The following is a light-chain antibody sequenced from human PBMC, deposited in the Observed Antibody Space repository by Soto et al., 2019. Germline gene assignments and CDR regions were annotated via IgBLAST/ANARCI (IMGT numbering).Light chain of an antibody. Sequence: QSVLTQPPSVSGAPGQRVTISCTGSSSNIGAGYDVHWYQQLPGTAPKLLIYGSSNRPSGVPDRFSGSKSGTSGSLAITGLQAEDEADYYCQSYDSSLRGSVFGGGTKLTVL. V-gene: IGLV1-40*01. J-gene: IGLJ2*01. CDR2: GSS. CDR1: SSNIGAGYD. CDR3: QSYDSSLRGSV.